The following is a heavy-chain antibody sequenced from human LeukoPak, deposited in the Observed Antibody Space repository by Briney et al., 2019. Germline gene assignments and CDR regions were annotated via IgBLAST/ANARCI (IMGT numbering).Heavy chain of an antibody. Sequence: SETLSLTCAVSGYSISSNNWWGWIRQPPGKGLEWIGYIYYSGGTYYNPSPKSRVTMSVDTSKNQFSLKLSSVTAVDTAVYYCARKSTVASYYQDWGQGALVTVSS. CDR2: IYYSGGT. D-gene: IGHD1-26*01. J-gene: IGHJ4*02. CDR1: GYSISSNNW. CDR3: ARKSTVASYYQD. V-gene: IGHV4-28*01.